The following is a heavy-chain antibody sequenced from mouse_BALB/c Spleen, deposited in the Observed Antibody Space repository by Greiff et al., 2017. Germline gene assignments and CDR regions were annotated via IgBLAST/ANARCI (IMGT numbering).Heavy chain of an antibody. Sequence: VQLQQSGAELVKPGASVKLSCKASGYTFTSYWMHWVKQRPGQGLEWIGEIDPSDSYTNYNQKFKGKATLTVDKSSSTAYMQLSSLTSEDSAVYYCARGGTTVVATDYWGQGTTLTVSS. D-gene: IGHD1-1*01. J-gene: IGHJ2*01. CDR2: IDPSDSYT. V-gene: IGHV1-69*02. CDR3: ARGGTTVVATDY. CDR1: GYTFTSYW.